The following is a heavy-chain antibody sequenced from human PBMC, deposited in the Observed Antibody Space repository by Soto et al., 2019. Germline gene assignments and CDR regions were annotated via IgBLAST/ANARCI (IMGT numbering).Heavy chain of an antibody. CDR3: ARHGFGTLHGLVDV. CDR1: GGSITNYY. V-gene: IGHV4-59*08. J-gene: IGHJ6*02. Sequence: QVQLQESGPGLVKPSETLSLTCTVSGGSITNYYCSWFRQPPGKGLEWICYINYDVYSAYNLSLKRRVTLSMDTSKTQFSLMLESVPATETAVYYCARHGFGTLHGLVDVWGQGTKVIVSS. D-gene: IGHD3-10*01. CDR2: INYDVYS.